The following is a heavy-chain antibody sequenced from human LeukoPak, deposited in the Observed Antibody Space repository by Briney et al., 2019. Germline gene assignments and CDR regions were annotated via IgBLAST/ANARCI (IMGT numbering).Heavy chain of an antibody. D-gene: IGHD6-19*01. J-gene: IGHJ4*02. Sequence: AGGSLRLSCVAYGLTFSSYAMSWVRQAPGKGLEWVARISGSGSSTYYADSVKGRFTISRDNSKNTLYLQMNSLRAEDTAAYYCAKEGRRSGWCFDYWVQGTLVTDSS. CDR3: AKEGRRSGWCFDY. CDR2: ISGSGSST. CDR1: GLTFSSYA. V-gene: IGHV3-23*01.